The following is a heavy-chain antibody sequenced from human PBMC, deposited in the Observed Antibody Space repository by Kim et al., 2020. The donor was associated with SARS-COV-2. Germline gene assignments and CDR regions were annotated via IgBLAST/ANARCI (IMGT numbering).Heavy chain of an antibody. CDR2: INPSGGST. CDR3: ARAPPDLTIFGVAHVGMDV. J-gene: IGHJ6*02. CDR1: GYTFTSYY. V-gene: IGHV1-46*01. Sequence: ASVKVSCKASGYTFTSYYMHWVRQAPGQGLEWMGIINPSGGSTSYAQKFQGRVTMTRDTSTSTVYMELSSLRSEDTAVYYCARAPPDLTIFGVAHVGMDVWGQGTTVTVSS. D-gene: IGHD3-3*01.